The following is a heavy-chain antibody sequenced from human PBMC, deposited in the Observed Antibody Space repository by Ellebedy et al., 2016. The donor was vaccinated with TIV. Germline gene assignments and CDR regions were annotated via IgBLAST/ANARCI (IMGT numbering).Heavy chain of an antibody. Sequence: ASVKVSCXASGYTFTSYNINWVRQPTGQGLEWVGWMNPNSGDTGYAQKFQGRVNMTRNTSIRTASMELSSLRHDDTAIYYCARGRTIFGAVKLYYLDVWGKGTTVTVS. D-gene: IGHD3-3*01. CDR1: GYTFTSYN. CDR2: MNPNSGDT. J-gene: IGHJ6*03. CDR3: ARGRTIFGAVKLYYLDV. V-gene: IGHV1-8*01.